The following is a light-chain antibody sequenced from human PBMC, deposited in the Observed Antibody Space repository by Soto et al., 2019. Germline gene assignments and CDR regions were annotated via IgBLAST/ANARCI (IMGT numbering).Light chain of an antibody. J-gene: IGLJ2*01. CDR1: SSNIGAGYD. CDR3: QSHDSSLSAVV. Sequence: QSALTQPPSVSGAPGQRVTISCTGNSSNIGAGYDVHWYQQLPGTAPKLLIYGNSNRPSGVPDRFSGSKSGTSASLAITGLQAEDEADYYCQSHDSSLSAVVFGGGTKLTVL. CDR2: GNS. V-gene: IGLV1-40*01.